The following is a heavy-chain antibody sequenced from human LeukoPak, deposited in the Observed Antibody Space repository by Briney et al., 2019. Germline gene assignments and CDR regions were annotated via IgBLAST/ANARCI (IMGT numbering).Heavy chain of an antibody. V-gene: IGHV3-30-3*01. Sequence: GGSLRLSCAASGFTFSSYAMHWVRQAPGKGLEWVAVISYDGGNKYYADSVKGRFTISRDNSKNTLYLQMNSLRAEDTAVYYCSRDYCSGGSCYFLLYYYGMDVWGQGTTVTVSS. CDR3: SRDYCSGGSCYFLLYYYGMDV. CDR1: GFTFSSYA. CDR2: ISYDGGNK. D-gene: IGHD2-15*01. J-gene: IGHJ6*02.